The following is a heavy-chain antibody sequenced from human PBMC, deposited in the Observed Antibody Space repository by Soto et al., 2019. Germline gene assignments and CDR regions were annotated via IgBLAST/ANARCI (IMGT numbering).Heavy chain of an antibody. CDR1: GYTFTSYG. CDR3: ARDAAAGLIDY. CDR2: ISAYNGNT. D-gene: IGHD6-13*01. Sequence: QVQLVQSGAEVKKPGASVKVSCKASGYTFTSYGISWVRQAPGQGLEWMGWISAYNGNTKSAQKFQGRVTMTTDTPTSTAYMEVRSLRSDGTAVYYCARDAAAGLIDYWGQGTLVTVSS. J-gene: IGHJ4*02. V-gene: IGHV1-18*01.